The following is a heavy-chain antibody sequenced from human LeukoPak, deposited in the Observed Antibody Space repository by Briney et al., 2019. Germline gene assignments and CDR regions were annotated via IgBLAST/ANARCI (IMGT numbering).Heavy chain of an antibody. V-gene: IGHV1-69-2*01. D-gene: IGHD1-1*01. CDR2: VDPEDGEA. CDR3: TTKTGY. CDR1: RYTFTDYY. J-gene: IGHJ4*02. Sequence: GASVKVSCKASRYTFTDYYMHWVQQAPGKGLEWMGRVDPEDGEARYAEKFQGRVTITADTSTDTVYMELTSLRSEDTAVYYCTTKTGYWGQGTLVTVSS.